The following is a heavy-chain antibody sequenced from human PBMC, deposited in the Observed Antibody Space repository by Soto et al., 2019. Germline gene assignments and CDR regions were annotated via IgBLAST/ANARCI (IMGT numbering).Heavy chain of an antibody. CDR3: ARGRYSGTYSALDY. CDR1: GFTFSSYA. CDR2: ISASAGST. D-gene: IGHD1-26*01. J-gene: IGHJ4*02. Sequence: EVQLLESGGGLVQPGGSLRLSCAASGFTFSSYAMTWVRRAPGKGLEWVPGISASAGSTDYADSVKGRFSISRDNSKNTLNLQMNSLRAEDTAVYYCARGRYSGTYSALDYWGQGTLVTVSS. V-gene: IGHV3-23*01.